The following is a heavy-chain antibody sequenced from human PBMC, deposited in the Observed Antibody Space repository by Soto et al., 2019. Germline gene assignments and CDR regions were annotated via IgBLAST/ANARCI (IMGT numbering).Heavy chain of an antibody. CDR1: GFSFSTYG. CDR2: ISYDGSNN. D-gene: IGHD3-3*01. CDR3: AKGYYDFWSAYSDHHYGMDV. J-gene: IGHJ6*02. Sequence: QVQLVESGGGVVQPGRSLRLSCAASGFSFSTYGMHWVRQAPGKGLEWVAVISYDGSNNYCADSVKGRFTISRDNSKNTLYLQMNSLRAEDTAVYYCAKGYYDFWSAYSDHHYGMDVWGQGTTVTVSS. V-gene: IGHV3-30*18.